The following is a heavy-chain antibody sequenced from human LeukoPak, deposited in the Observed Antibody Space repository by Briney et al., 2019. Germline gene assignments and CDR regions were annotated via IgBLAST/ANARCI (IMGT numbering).Heavy chain of an antibody. CDR1: GGSFSGDY. Sequence: PSETLSLTCAVYGGSFSGDYWSWIRQPPGKGLEWIGEIIHSGGTNYNPSLTSRVTISVDTSKNQFSLKLSSVTAADTAVYYCARGESLLWFGETPENWFDPWGQGTLVTVSS. CDR3: ARGESLLWFGETPENWFDP. CDR2: IIHSGGT. D-gene: IGHD3-10*01. V-gene: IGHV4-34*01. J-gene: IGHJ5*02.